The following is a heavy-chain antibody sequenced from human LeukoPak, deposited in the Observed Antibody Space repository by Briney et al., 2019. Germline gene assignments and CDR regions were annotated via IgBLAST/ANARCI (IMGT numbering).Heavy chain of an antibody. CDR2: IWYDGRNK. V-gene: IGHV3-33*01. CDR3: ARESLAYCDGDCYSAPDF. Sequence: PGGSLRLSCAASGFTFSAYGMHWVRQAPSKGPEWVAVIWYDGRNKDYGDSVKGRFTISRDNSNNTVYLQMNSLRAEDTAVYYCARESLAYCDGDCYSAPDFWGQGTLVTVSS. D-gene: IGHD2-21*02. J-gene: IGHJ4*02. CDR1: GFTFSAYG.